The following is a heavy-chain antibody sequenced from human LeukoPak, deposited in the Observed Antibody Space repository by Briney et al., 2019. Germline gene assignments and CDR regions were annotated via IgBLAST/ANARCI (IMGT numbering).Heavy chain of an antibody. CDR2: IYYSGKT. J-gene: IGHJ4*02. Sequence: SETLSLTCTVSGDSISSSSYYWGWIRQPPGTGLEWIGSIYYSGKTYYNPSLKSRATISVDTSKNQFSLRLSSVTAADTAVYYCAGHFSGIAAANDYWGQGTLVTVSS. V-gene: IGHV4-39*01. D-gene: IGHD6-13*01. CDR3: AGHFSGIAAANDY. CDR1: GDSISSSSYY.